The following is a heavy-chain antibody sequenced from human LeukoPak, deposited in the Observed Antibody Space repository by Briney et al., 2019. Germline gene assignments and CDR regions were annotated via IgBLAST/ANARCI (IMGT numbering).Heavy chain of an antibody. CDR1: GYTFTGLY. Sequence: GASVKVSCKTSGYTFTGLYMHWVRQAPGQGLEWMGWINPNSGGTNYAEKFQGWLTMTRDTSISTLYMEMSRLRSDDTAVYYCAREYSSSWFDYWGQGTLVTVSS. CDR3: AREYSSSWFDY. CDR2: INPNSGGT. J-gene: IGHJ4*02. V-gene: IGHV1-2*04. D-gene: IGHD6-13*01.